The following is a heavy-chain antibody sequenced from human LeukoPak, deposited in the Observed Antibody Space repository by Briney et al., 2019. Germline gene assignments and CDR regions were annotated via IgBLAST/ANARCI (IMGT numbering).Heavy chain of an antibody. V-gene: IGHV3-21*01. CDR3: ARDRPGDQWLVGDY. D-gene: IGHD6-19*01. J-gene: IGHJ4*02. Sequence: GGSLRLSCAASGFTFSTYSMNWVRQAPGKGLEWVSSISSSSSYIYYADSVKGRFTISRDNAKNSLYLQMNSLRAEDTAVYYCARDRPGDQWLVGDYRGQGTLVTVSS. CDR2: ISSSSSYI. CDR1: GFTFSTYS.